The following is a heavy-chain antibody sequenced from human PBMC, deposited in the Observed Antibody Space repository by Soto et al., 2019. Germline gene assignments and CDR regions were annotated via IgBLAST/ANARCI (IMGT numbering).Heavy chain of an antibody. V-gene: IGHV1-2*02. CDR2: MRPDSGGA. D-gene: IGHD3-16*01. CDR3: ARDPHEGVYDY. Sequence: ASVKVFCKASGYTFTGYYLHWIRQAPGQGLQWMGWMRPDSGGANYAQKFQGRVSMTRDTSTSTFYMELSRLASDDTAVYYCARDPHEGVYDYWGQGTQVTVSS. J-gene: IGHJ4*02. CDR1: GYTFTGYY.